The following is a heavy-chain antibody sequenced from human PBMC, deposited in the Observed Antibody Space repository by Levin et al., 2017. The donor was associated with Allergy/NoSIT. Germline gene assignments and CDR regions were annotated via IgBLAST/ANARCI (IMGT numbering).Heavy chain of an antibody. V-gene: IGHV3-21*01. J-gene: IGHJ6*02. CDR3: ARDLAHSSGWYKHYYVMDG. CDR2: ISSSSSYI. D-gene: IGHD6-19*01. Sequence: GGSLRLSCAASGFTFSSYSMNWVRQAPGKGLEWVSSISSSSSYIYYADSVKGRFTISRDNAKNSLYLQMNSLRAEDTAVYYCARDLAHSSGWYKHYYVMDGWGQGTTVTVSS. CDR1: GFTFSSYS.